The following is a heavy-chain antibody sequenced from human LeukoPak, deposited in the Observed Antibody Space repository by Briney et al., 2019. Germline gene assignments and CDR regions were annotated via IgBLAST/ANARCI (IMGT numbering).Heavy chain of an antibody. V-gene: IGHV4-39*07. J-gene: IGHJ5*02. CDR1: GGSISSSSYY. D-gene: IGHD4-23*01. Sequence: SETLSLTCTVSGGSISSSSYYWGWIRQPPGKGLEWIGSIYYRGSTYYNPSLKSRVTISGDTSKNQFSLKLSSVTAADTAVYYCARDRGVVTPANWFDPWGQGTLVTVSS. CDR3: ARDRGVVTPANWFDP. CDR2: IYYRGST.